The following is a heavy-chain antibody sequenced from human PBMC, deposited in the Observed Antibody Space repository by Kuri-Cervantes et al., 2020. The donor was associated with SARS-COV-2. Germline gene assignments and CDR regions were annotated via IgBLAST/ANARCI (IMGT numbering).Heavy chain of an antibody. Sequence: GSLRLSCAVYGGSFSGYYWSWIRQPPGKGLEWIGEINHSGSTNYNPSLKSRVTISVDTSKNQFSLKLSSVTAADTAVYYCARGSGIAARPSTYNWFDPWGQRTLVTVSS. CDR2: INHSGST. J-gene: IGHJ5*02. CDR3: ARGSGIAARPSTYNWFDP. D-gene: IGHD6-6*01. CDR1: GGSFSGYY. V-gene: IGHV4-34*01.